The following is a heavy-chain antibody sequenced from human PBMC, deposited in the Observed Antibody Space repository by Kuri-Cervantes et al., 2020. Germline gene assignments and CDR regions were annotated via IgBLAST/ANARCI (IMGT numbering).Heavy chain of an antibody. CDR2: ISNNGGST. D-gene: IGHD1-26*01. Sequence: GESLKISCAASGLTFSNFAMSWVRQAPGKGLEWVSTISNNGGSTYYADSVKGRFTISRDNSKNILSLQMDSLRAEDTALYYCVKVYWGVRTFDYWGQGTLVTVSS. CDR3: VKVYWGVRTFDY. CDR1: GLTFSNFA. J-gene: IGHJ4*02. V-gene: IGHV3-23*01.